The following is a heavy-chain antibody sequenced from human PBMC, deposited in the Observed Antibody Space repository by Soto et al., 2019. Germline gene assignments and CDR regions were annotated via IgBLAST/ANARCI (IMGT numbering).Heavy chain of an antibody. V-gene: IGHV3-23*01. Sequence: GGSLRLSCAASGFTFSSYAMSWVRQAPGKGLEWVSAISGSGGSTYYADSVKGRFTISRDNSKNTLYLQMNSLRAEDTAVYYCTLDYFWSGYYHIFDYWGQGTLVTVSS. CDR1: GFTFSSYA. D-gene: IGHD3-3*01. CDR2: ISGSGGST. CDR3: TLDYFWSGYYHIFDY. J-gene: IGHJ4*02.